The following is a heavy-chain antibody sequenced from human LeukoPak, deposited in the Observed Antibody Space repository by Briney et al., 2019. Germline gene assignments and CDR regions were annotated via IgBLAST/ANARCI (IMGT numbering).Heavy chain of an antibody. CDR1: GFTFSGSA. CDR2: IRSKANSYAT. J-gene: IGHJ4*02. D-gene: IGHD6-13*01. Sequence: GGSLRLSRAASGFTFSGSAMHWVRQASGKGLEWVGRIRSKANSYATAYAASVKGRFTISRDDPKNTAYLQMNSLKTEDTAVYYCTRQTPGIAAAGLNYWGQGTLVTVSS. CDR3: TRQTPGIAAAGLNY. V-gene: IGHV3-73*01.